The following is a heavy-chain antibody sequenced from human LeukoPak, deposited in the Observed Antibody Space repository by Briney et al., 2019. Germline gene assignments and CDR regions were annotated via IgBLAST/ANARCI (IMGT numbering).Heavy chain of an antibody. CDR3: AKAWGDGYINFDY. V-gene: IGHV3-23*01. D-gene: IGHD5-24*01. CDR2: ISGSGGST. Sequence: GGSLRLSCAASGFTFSSCGMHWVRQAPGKGLEWVSAISGSGGSTYYADSVKGRFTISRDNSKNTLYLQMNSLRAEDTAVYYCAKAWGDGYINFDYWGQGTLVTVSS. J-gene: IGHJ4*02. CDR1: GFTFSSCG.